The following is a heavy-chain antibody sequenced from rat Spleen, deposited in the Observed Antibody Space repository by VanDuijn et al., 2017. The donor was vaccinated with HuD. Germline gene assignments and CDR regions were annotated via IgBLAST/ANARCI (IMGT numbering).Heavy chain of an antibody. J-gene: IGHJ2*01. D-gene: IGHD1-2*01. CDR1: GFTFSDYN. CDR2: ISYDGSST. Sequence: EVQLVESGGGLVQPGRSLKLSCAASGFTFSDYNMAWVRQAPKKGLEWVATISYDGSSTYYRDSVKGRFTISRDNAKSTLYLQMDSLRSEDTATYYCARLKAALDYWGQGVMVTVSS. CDR3: ARLKAALDY. V-gene: IGHV5-7*01.